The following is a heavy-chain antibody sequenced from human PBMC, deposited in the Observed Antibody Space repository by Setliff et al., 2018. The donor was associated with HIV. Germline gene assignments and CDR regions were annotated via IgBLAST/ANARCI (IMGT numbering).Heavy chain of an antibody. Sequence: SGPTLVNPTQTLTLTCSFSGFSLTTRGVGVGWIRQPPGKALEWVALIYWDDDERYSPSLNSRVTVTKDTSKNQVVLTMTNMDPVDTATYYCAHISRVAYVNIKYYFDYWGQGTLVTVSS. CDR2: IYWDDDE. D-gene: IGHD2-2*01. CDR1: GFSLTTRGVG. CDR3: AHISRVAYVNIKYYFDY. V-gene: IGHV2-5*02. J-gene: IGHJ4*02.